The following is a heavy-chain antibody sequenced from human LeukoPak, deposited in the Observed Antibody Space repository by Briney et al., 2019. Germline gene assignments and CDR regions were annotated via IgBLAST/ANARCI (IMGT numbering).Heavy chain of an antibody. CDR1: GDSFCNCW. V-gene: IGHV3-7*05. D-gene: IGHD5-24*01. CDR3: ARDPGNGYWGGFDY. J-gene: IGHJ4*02. Sequence: GSLRLSCPASGDSFCNCWMRWGRATPGKGLWWVANIFPVGRVKYYTDSVKGGFSISRDNAKNSVYLQMDSLRVAHTAVYYCARDPGNGYWGGFDYWGQGTLVTVSS. CDR2: IFPVGRVK.